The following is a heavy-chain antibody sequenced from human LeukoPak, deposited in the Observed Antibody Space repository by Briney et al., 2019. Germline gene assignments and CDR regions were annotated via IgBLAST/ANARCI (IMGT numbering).Heavy chain of an antibody. CDR3: ARSLYNWNYLDY. J-gene: IGHJ4*02. CDR2: IYPGDSDT. D-gene: IGHD1-20*01. Sequence: GESLKISCKGSGYXFTSYWIGWVRQMPGKGLEWTGIIYPGDSDTRYSPSFQGQVTISADKSISTAYLQWSSLKASDTALYYCARSLYNWNYLDYWGQGTLVTVSS. CDR1: GYXFTSYW. V-gene: IGHV5-51*01.